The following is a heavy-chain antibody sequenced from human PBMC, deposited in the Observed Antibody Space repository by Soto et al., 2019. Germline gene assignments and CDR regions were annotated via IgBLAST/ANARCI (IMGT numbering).Heavy chain of an antibody. CDR1: GFTFSSYA. D-gene: IGHD3-16*02. V-gene: IGHV3-23*01. Sequence: GGSLRLSCGASGFTFSSYAMSWVRQAPGKGLEWVSAISGSGGSTYYADSVKGRFTISRDNSKNTLYLEMNSLGAGEKDVYYCERDLLAGQELVIPWFEPWGRGTLVTVSS. J-gene: IGHJ5*02. CDR2: ISGSGGST. CDR3: ERDLLAGQELVIPWFEP.